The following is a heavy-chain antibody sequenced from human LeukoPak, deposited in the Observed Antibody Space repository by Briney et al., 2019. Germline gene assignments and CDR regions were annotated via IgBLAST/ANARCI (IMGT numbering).Heavy chain of an antibody. J-gene: IGHJ3*02. V-gene: IGHV4-31*03. Sequence: SETLSLTCTVSGGSISSGGYYWSWIRQHPGKGLEWIGYIYYSGSTYYNPSLKSRVTISVDISKNHFSLKLSSVTAADTAVHYCARGQAGIVVVTATDAFDIWGQGTMVTVSS. CDR1: GGSISSGGYY. CDR2: IYYSGST. D-gene: IGHD2-21*02. CDR3: ARGQAGIVVVTATDAFDI.